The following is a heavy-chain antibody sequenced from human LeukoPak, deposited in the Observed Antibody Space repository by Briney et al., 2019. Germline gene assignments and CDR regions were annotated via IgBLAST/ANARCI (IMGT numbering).Heavy chain of an antibody. CDR3: AREYYYGSGMDY. D-gene: IGHD3-10*01. J-gene: IGHJ4*02. CDR1: GGSISSGSYY. V-gene: IGHV4-61*02. CDR2: IYTSGST. Sequence: SQTLSLTCTVSGGSISSGSYYWSWIPQPAGKGLEWIGRIYTSGSTNYNPSLKSRVTISVDTSKNQFSLKLSSVTAAGTAVYYCAREYYYGSGMDYWGQGTLVTVSS.